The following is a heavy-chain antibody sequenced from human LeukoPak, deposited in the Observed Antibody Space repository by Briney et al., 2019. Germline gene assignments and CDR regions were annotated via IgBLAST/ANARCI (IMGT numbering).Heavy chain of an antibody. Sequence: GGSLRLSCAASGFTFSSYAMSWVRQAPGKGLEWVSAISGSGGSTYYADSVKGRFTISRDNSKNTLYLQMNSLRAEDTAVYYCAKELTMVWGAPWLPNWFDPWGQGTLVTVSS. CDR1: GFTFSSYA. D-gene: IGHD3-10*01. CDR3: AKELTMVWGAPWLPNWFDP. J-gene: IGHJ5*02. V-gene: IGHV3-23*01. CDR2: ISGSGGST.